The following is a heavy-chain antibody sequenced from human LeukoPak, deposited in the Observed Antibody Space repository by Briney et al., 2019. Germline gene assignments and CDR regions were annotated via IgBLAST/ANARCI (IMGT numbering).Heavy chain of an antibody. CDR3: ARDSVVVRCSSTSCYESLGFDY. Sequence: PGGSLRLSCAASGFTFSSYVMHWVRQAPGKGLEWVAIISYDGSNEYYADSVKGRFTISRDNSKNTLYLQMNSLRAEDTAVYYCARDSVVVRCSSTSCYESLGFDYWGQGTLVTVSS. V-gene: IGHV3-30*04. D-gene: IGHD2-2*01. J-gene: IGHJ4*02. CDR2: ISYDGSNE. CDR1: GFTFSSYV.